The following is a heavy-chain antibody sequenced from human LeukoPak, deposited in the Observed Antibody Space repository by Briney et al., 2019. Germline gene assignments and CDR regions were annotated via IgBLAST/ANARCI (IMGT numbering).Heavy chain of an antibody. CDR3: ARTLTTATWDF. Sequence: ASVKVSCKASGYTFTDYYFDWVRQAPGQGLEWMGWINPNSGGTHYAQSFQDRVTMTRDTSINTAYMEVSRLRSDDTAVYYCARTLTTATWDFWGQGTLVTVSS. CDR1: GYTFTDYY. V-gene: IGHV1-2*02. CDR2: INPNSGGT. J-gene: IGHJ4*02. D-gene: IGHD4-17*01.